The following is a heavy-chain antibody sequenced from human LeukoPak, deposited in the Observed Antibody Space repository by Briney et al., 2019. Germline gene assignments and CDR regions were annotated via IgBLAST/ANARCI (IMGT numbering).Heavy chain of an antibody. D-gene: IGHD3-22*01. CDR1: GLTFSSYG. CDR3: ATSVGYDSSGSPYFDY. Sequence: GRSLRLSCAASGLTFSSYGMHWVRQAPGKGLDWVAVISYDGSNKYYADSVKGRFTISRDNSKNTLYLQMNSLRDEDTAVYYCATSVGYDSSGSPYFDYWGQGTLVTVSS. J-gene: IGHJ4*02. CDR2: ISYDGSNK. V-gene: IGHV3-30*03.